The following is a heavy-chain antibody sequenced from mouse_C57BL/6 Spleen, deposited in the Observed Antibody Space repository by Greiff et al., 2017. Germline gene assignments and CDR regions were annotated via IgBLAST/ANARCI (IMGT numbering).Heavy chain of an antibody. Sequence: QVQLQQSGPELVKPGASVKISCKASGYSFTRYYIHWVKQRPGQGLEWIGWIYPGSGNTKYNEKFKGKATLTADTSSSTAYMQLSSLTSEDSAVYYCARCDYDPYAMDYWGQGTSVTVSS. CDR3: ARCDYDPYAMDY. V-gene: IGHV1-66*01. CDR2: IYPGSGNT. J-gene: IGHJ4*01. CDR1: GYSFTRYY. D-gene: IGHD2-4*01.